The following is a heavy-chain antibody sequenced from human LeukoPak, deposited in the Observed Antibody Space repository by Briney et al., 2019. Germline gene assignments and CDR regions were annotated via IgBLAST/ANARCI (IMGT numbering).Heavy chain of an antibody. V-gene: IGHV1-69*06. CDR2: IIPIFGTA. Sequence: ASVKVSCKASGGTFSSYAISWVRQAPGQGLEWMGGIIPIFGTAYYAQKFQGRVTITADKSTSTAYMELSSLRSEDTAVYYCARARYYDILTGGSWFDPWGQGTLVTVSS. CDR1: GGTFSSYA. J-gene: IGHJ5*02. CDR3: ARARYYDILTGGSWFDP. D-gene: IGHD3-9*01.